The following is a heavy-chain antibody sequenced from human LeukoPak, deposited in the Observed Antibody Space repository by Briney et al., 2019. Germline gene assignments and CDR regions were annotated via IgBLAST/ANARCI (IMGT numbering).Heavy chain of an antibody. V-gene: IGHV3-21*01. J-gene: IGHJ4*02. CDR3: ARDLDGSATFDY. CDR2: IKSSTSYI. D-gene: IGHD1-26*01. Sequence: GGSLRLSCAASGFTFSSYSMNWVRQAPGKGLEGVSSIKSSTSYIYYADSVKGRFTISRDNAKNSLYLQMNSLRAEDTAVYYCARDLDGSATFDYWGQGTLVTVSS. CDR1: GFTFSSYS.